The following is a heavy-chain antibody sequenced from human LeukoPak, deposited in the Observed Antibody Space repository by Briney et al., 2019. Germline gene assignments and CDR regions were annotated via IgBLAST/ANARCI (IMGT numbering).Heavy chain of an antibody. CDR2: ISPSGGST. CDR3: ARGLGYCSGGSCYYYYMDV. V-gene: IGHV1-46*01. D-gene: IGHD2-15*01. J-gene: IGHJ6*03. CDR1: GYTFTSNY. Sequence: GASVKVSCKAFGYTFTSNYMHWVRQAPGQGPEWMGVISPSGGSTTYAQKFQGRVTLTRDMSTSTAYMELSSLRSEDTAVYYCARGLGYCSGGSCYYYYMDVWGKGTTVTVSS.